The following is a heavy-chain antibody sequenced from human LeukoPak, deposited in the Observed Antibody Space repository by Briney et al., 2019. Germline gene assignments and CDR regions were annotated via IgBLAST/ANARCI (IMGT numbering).Heavy chain of an antibody. D-gene: IGHD3-10*01. J-gene: IGHJ4*02. CDR1: GYTFTGYY. Sequence: SVKVSCKASGYTFTGYYMHWVRQAPGQGLEWMGRIIPIFGTANYAQKFQGRVTITTDESTSTAYMELSSLRSEDTAVYYCARESMVRGVNNSDYWGQGTLVTVTS. CDR2: IIPIFGTA. V-gene: IGHV1-69*05. CDR3: ARESMVRGVNNSDY.